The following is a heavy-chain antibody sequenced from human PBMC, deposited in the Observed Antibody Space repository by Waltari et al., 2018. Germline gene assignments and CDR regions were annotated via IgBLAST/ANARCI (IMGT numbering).Heavy chain of an antibody. CDR1: GGTFSSYA. CDR3: ARNDYYDSSGRGYYGMDV. Sequence: QVQLVQSGAEVKKPGSSVKVSCKASGGTFSSYAISWVRQAPGQGLEWMGGSIPSFGTANDAQKFQGRVTITADESTSTAYMELSSLRSEDTAVYYCARNDYYDSSGRGYYGMDVWGQGTTVTVSS. J-gene: IGHJ6*02. V-gene: IGHV1-69*01. CDR2: SIPSFGTA. D-gene: IGHD3-22*01.